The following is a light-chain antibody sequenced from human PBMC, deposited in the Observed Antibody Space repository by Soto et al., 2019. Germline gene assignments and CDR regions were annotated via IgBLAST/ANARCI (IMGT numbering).Light chain of an antibody. CDR3: QQYNNWPWT. V-gene: IGKV3-15*01. CDR2: GAT. CDR1: QSVSIH. J-gene: IGKJ1*01. Sequence: EIVMTQSPATLSVSPGERATLSCRASQSVSIHLAWYQQKLGKAPRLLIHGATNRETGIPARFSGSGPGTEFTLTISSLQSEDFALYYCQQYNNWPWTFGQGTKVDIK.